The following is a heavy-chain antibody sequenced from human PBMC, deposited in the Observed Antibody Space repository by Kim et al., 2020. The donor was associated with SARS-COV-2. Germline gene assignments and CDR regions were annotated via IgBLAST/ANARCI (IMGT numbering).Heavy chain of an antibody. CDR3: VRARAVYGVVGHLEF. D-gene: IGHD3-3*01. CDR1: GFSVKNYA. J-gene: IGHJ4*01. Sequence: GGSLRLSCSVSGFSVKNYALHWVRQAPGEGLDWVAVVSYDESQKLYADAVKGRFVISRDTSKNTVFLQMSSLTPEDTAVYYCVRARAVYGVVGHLEFWG. V-gene: IGHV3-30*03. CDR2: VSYDESQK.